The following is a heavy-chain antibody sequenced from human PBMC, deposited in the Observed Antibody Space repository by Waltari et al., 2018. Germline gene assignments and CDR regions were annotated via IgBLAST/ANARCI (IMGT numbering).Heavy chain of an antibody. J-gene: IGHJ4*02. CDR3: ARVRYCSSTGCYTSGAFDY. CDR2: ISFDGYNQ. CDR1: GFAFISYA. D-gene: IGHD2-2*02. Sequence: QVQLVESGGGVVQPGRSLRLSCAASGFAFISYAIHWVRQAPGKGRGWVAVISFDGYNQNYADSVRGRFTISKDSSRRTVYLQMNSLRPDDTAVYYCARVRYCSSTGCYTSGAFDYWGQGTPVIVSS. V-gene: IGHV3-30-3*01.